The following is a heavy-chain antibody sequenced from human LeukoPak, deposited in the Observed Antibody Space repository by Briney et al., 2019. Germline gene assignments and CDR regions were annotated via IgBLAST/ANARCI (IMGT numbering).Heavy chain of an antibody. CDR3: AGTDRRYFDY. CDR2: IIPIFGTT. D-gene: IGHD3-22*01. Sequence: SVKVSCKASGDTFSSYAISWVRQAPGQGLEWMGGIIPIFGTTNYAQKFQGRVTITTDESTNTAYMELSSLRSEDTAVYYCAGTDRRYFDYWGQGTLVTVSS. V-gene: IGHV1-69*05. J-gene: IGHJ4*02. CDR1: GDTFSSYA.